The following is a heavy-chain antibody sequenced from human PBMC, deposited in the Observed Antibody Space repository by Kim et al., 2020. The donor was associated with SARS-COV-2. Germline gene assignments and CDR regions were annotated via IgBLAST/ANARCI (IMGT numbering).Heavy chain of an antibody. J-gene: IGHJ4*02. CDR3: ARLNYYYDSRGYYNGYYFDY. V-gene: IGHV4-59*01. CDR2: IYYSGNT. Sequence: SETLSLTCNVSGDSISTYYWSWIRQAPGNGPEWIGDIYYSGNTNFNPSLKSRVSISVDTSKSQFSLTLSSVTAADTAVYYCARLNYYYDSRGYYNGYYFDYWGQGTLVTVSS. D-gene: IGHD3-22*01. CDR1: GDSISTYY.